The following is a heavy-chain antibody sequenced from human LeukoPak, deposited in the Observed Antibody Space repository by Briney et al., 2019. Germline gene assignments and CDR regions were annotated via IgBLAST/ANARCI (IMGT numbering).Heavy chain of an antibody. CDR3: ARGSNVDTSMVTPFDY. CDR2: LNPNSGGA. D-gene: IGHD5-18*01. Sequence: ALRKVSCKPSGYTFTGYYIHWVRQAPGQGREWMGWLNPNSGGATQARQFQGRVTMTWDTSINTAYTEVSRLRSDDTAVYYCARGSNVDTSMVTPFDYWGQGTLVTVFS. V-gene: IGHV1-2*02. CDR1: GYTFTGYY. J-gene: IGHJ4*02.